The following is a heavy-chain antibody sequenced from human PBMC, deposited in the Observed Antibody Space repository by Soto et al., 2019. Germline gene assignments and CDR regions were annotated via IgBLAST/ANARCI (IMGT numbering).Heavy chain of an antibody. D-gene: IGHD2-8*01. J-gene: IGHJ6*02. CDR2: ITSTGIYT. CDR1: GFTFSGYS. CDR3: ARELYGDYFYYAMDV. Sequence: EVQLVESGGGLVKPGGSLGLACAASGFTFSGYSMNWVRQAPGKGLEWVSSITSTGIYTYYADSVKGRFTISRDNAKNSLYLQMNCLRGEDTAIYYCARELYGDYFYYAMDVWGQGTTVTVSS. V-gene: IGHV3-21*06.